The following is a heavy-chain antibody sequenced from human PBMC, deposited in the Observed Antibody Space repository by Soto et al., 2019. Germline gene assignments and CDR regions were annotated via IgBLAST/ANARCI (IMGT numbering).Heavy chain of an antibody. D-gene: IGHD6-6*01. CDR1: WFSLHTTRMC. CDR3: ARRAAYSSSYFFDY. Sequence: FGPTPMNPKRPLTLTCTFPWFSLHTTRMCVSWIRQPPGKALEWLALIDWDGDKYYSTSLKTRLTISKDASKNQVVLTMANMDPVDTATYYCARRAAYSSSYFFDYWGQGTLVTVSS. CDR2: IDWDGDK. V-gene: IGHV2-70*01. J-gene: IGHJ4*02.